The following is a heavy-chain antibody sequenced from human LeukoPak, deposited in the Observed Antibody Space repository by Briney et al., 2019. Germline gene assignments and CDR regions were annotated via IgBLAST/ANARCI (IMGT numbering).Heavy chain of an antibody. J-gene: IGHJ4*02. Sequence: GSLRLSCGASGFIFSNYGMHWVRQAPGKGLEWVAFIRYDGSIKYYADSVKDRLTMSRDNSKNTLYLQMNGLRVEDTAVYYCAKGSAYYFDYWGQGTLVTVSS. CDR2: IRYDGSIK. CDR1: GFIFSNYG. V-gene: IGHV3-30*02. CDR3: AKGSAYYFDY.